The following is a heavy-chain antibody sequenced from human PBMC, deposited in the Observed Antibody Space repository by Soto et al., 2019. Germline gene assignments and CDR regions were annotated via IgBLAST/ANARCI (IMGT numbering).Heavy chain of an antibody. D-gene: IGHD3-10*01. CDR1: GGSISSGGYY. Sequence: QMQLQESGPGLVKPSQTLSLTCTVSGGSISSGGYYWSWIRQHPGKGLEWIGYIYASGSAYYNPSRKSRVTISGDTAKNQFPLRLNSVTAADTAVYYCARGGVRTTFRHWGQGTLVTVSS. CDR3: ARGGVRTTFRH. V-gene: IGHV4-31*03. J-gene: IGHJ4*02. CDR2: IYASGSA.